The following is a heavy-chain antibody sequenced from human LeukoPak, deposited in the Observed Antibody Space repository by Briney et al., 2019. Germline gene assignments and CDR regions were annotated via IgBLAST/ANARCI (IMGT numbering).Heavy chain of an antibody. CDR1: GYTFTSYG. J-gene: IGHJ4*02. Sequence: ASVKVSCKASGYTFTSYGISWVRQAPGQGLEWMGWISAYNGNTNYAQKLQGRVTMTTDTSTSTAYMELRSLRSDDTAVYYCARDLLTYSSSWYSQQGYFDYWGQGTLVTVSS. CDR3: ARDLLTYSSSWYSQQGYFDY. CDR2: ISAYNGNT. D-gene: IGHD6-13*01. V-gene: IGHV1-18*01.